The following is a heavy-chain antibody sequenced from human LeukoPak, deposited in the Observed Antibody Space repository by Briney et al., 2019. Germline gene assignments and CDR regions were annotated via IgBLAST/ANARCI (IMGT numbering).Heavy chain of an antibody. CDR2: ITGSSSTI. CDR3: ARRAI. Sequence: GGSLRLSCAASGFTFSTYSMSWVRQAPGKGLEWISYITGSSSTIHYADSVKGRFTISRDNAKNSLYLQMNSLRAEDTATYYCARRAIWGQGTLVTVSS. CDR1: GFTFSTYS. V-gene: IGHV3-48*04. J-gene: IGHJ4*02.